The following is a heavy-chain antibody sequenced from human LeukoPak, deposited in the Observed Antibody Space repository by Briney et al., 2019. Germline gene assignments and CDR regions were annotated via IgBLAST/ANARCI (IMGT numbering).Heavy chain of an antibody. CDR2: IYTSGST. D-gene: IGHD3-10*01. CDR1: GGSISSYY. V-gene: IGHV4-4*07. J-gene: IGHJ6*03. CDR3: ARDEYYYGSGSYLYYMDV. Sequence: SETLSLTCTVSGGSISSYYWSWIRQPAGKGLEWIGRIYTSGSTNYNPSLKSRVTMSVDTSKNQFSLKLSSVAAADTAVYYCARDEYYYGSGSYLYYMDVWGKGTTVTISS.